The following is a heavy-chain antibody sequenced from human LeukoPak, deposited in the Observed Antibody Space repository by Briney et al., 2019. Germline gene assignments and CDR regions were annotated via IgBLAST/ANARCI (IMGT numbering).Heavy chain of an antibody. D-gene: IGHD1-26*01. Sequence: GESLKISCKGSGYSFTSYWIGWVRQMPGKGLEWMGIIYPGDSDTRYSPSFQGQVTISADKSISTAYLQWSSLKASDTAMYYCARRCKSEWELRESPGSSFDYWGQGTLVTVSS. V-gene: IGHV5-51*01. CDR3: ARRCKSEWELRESPGSSFDY. CDR1: GYSFTSYW. CDR2: IYPGDSDT. J-gene: IGHJ4*02.